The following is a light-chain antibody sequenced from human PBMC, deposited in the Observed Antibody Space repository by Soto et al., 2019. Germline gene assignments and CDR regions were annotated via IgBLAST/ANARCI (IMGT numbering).Light chain of an antibody. V-gene: IGKV3-11*01. J-gene: IGKJ4*01. CDR2: DAS. CDR3: QQRSNWPLT. CDR1: QSVNTY. Sequence: EIVLTQSPATLSLSPGERATLSCRASQSVNTYLAWYQQRPGQAPRLLMYDASNRATVIPARFSGRGSGTDFTLTIDSLEPEDFAVYYCQQRSNWPLTFGGGTKVEIK.